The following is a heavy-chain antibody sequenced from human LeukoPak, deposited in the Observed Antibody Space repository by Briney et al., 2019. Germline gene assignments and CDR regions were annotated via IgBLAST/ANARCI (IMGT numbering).Heavy chain of an antibody. CDR3: ARAEVGDIVVVPAAISDYYYYYMDV. V-gene: IGHV1-2*02. Sequence: ASVKVSCKASGYTFTGYYMHWVRQAPGQGLERMGWINPNSGGTNYAQKFQGRVTMTRDTSISTAYMELSRLRSDDTAVYYCARAEVGDIVVVPAAISDYYYYYMDVWGKGTTVTVSS. CDR2: INPNSGGT. CDR1: GYTFTGYY. J-gene: IGHJ6*03. D-gene: IGHD2-2*02.